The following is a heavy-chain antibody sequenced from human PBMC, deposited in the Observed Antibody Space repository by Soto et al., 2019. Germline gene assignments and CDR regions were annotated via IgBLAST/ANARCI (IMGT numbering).Heavy chain of an antibody. CDR3: ARVAIFXYSSGCYSAPKALSFDY. J-gene: IGHJ4*02. CDR2: INHSGST. CDR1: GGSFSCYY. V-gene: IGHV4-34*01. Sequence: SETLSLTCAVYGGSFSCYYWRWVRQPPGKGLEWIGEINHSGSTNHNPSLKSRVTISVETSKNQFSQKLSSVTAADTAVYYCARVAIFXYSSGCYSAPKALSFDYWGQGTLVTVSS. D-gene: IGHD6-19*01.